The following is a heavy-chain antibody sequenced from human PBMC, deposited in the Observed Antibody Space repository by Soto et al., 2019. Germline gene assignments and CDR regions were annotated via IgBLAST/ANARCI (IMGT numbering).Heavy chain of an antibody. CDR2: INPNSGGT. D-gene: IGHD5-18*01. V-gene: IGHV1-2*04. CDR3: ERATSSPGYSYDGMDV. J-gene: IGHJ6*02. Sequence: ASVKVSCKASGYTFTGYYMHWVRQAPGQGLEWMGWINPNSGGTNYAQKFQGWVTMTRDTSISTAYMELSRLRSDDTAVYYCERATSSPGYSYDGMDVWGQGTTVTVSS. CDR1: GYTFTGYY.